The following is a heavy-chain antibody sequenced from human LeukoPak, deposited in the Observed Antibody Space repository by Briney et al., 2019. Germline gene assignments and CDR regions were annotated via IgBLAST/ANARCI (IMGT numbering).Heavy chain of an antibody. D-gene: IGHD5-12*01. CDR1: GFTFSSYG. J-gene: IGHJ4*02. Sequence: GGSLRLSCAASGFTFSSYGMHWVRQAPGKGLEWGAVIWYDGSNKYYADSVKGRFTISRDNSKNTLYLQMNSLRAEDTAVYYCARATRGYSGYDLGYWGQGTLVTVSS. V-gene: IGHV3-33*01. CDR3: ARATRGYSGYDLGY. CDR2: IWYDGSNK.